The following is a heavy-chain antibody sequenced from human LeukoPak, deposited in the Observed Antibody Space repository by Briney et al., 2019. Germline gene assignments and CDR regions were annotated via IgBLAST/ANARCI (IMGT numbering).Heavy chain of an antibody. J-gene: IGHJ6*03. CDR1: GGSISSSSYY. CDR2: IYYSGST. V-gene: IGHV4-39*07. CDR3: ARANYYGSGSYYGRSYYYYMDV. D-gene: IGHD3-10*01. Sequence: SETLSLTCTVSGGSISSSSYYWGWIRQPPGKGLEWIGSIYYSGSTYYNPSLKSRVTISVDTSKNQFSLKLSSLTAADTAVYYCARANYYGSGSYYGRSYYYYMDVWGKGTTVSISS.